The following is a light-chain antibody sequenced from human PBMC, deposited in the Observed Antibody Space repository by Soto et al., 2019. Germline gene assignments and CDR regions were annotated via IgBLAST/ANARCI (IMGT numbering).Light chain of an antibody. CDR3: HNLPPLT. Sequence: DVQIAQXPXXXXXSVXXXXSXTCQASQDITDYLNWCQKKPGKAPNLLIYDASNLEAGVPSRLRGSESGTDFTFTISSLQPEDIATYKYHNLPPLTFGGGTKVDI. J-gene: IGKJ4*01. V-gene: IGKV1-33*01. CDR1: QDITDY. CDR2: DAS.